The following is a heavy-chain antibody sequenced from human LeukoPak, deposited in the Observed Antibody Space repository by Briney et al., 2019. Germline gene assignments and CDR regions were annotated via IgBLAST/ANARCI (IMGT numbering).Heavy chain of an antibody. CDR3: ARRIGWGDYYFDY. CDR2: IYYSGST. Sequence: PSETLSLTCTVSGGSISSSSYYWGWIRQPPGEGLEWIGSIYYSGSTYYNPSLKSRVTISVDTSKNQFSLKLSSVTAADTAVYYCARRIGWGDYYFDYWGQGTLVTVSS. J-gene: IGHJ4*02. CDR1: GGSISSSSYY. V-gene: IGHV4-39*07. D-gene: IGHD6-19*01.